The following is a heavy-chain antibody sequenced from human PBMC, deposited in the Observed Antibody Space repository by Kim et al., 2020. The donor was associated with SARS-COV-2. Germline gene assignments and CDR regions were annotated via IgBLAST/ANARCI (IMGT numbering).Heavy chain of an antibody. CDR2: IIPIFGIA. J-gene: IGHJ4*02. CDR1: GGTFSSYA. Sequence: SVKVSCKASGGTFSSYAISWVRQAPGQGLEWMGRIIPIFGIANYAQKFQGRVTITADKSTSTAYMELSSLRSEDTAVYYCARGGMVVGATRHDYWGQGTLVTVSS. CDR3: ARGGMVVGATRHDY. V-gene: IGHV1-69*04. D-gene: IGHD1-26*01.